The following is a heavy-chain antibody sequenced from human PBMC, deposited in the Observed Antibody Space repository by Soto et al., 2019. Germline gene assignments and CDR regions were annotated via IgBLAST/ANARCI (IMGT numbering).Heavy chain of an antibody. CDR2: ISYDGSNK. D-gene: IGHD3-22*01. CDR1: GFTFSSYG. J-gene: IGHJ6*02. V-gene: IGHV3-30*18. Sequence: QVQLVESGGGVVQPGRSLRLSCAASGFTFSSYGMHWVRQAPGKGLEWVAVISYDGSNKYYADSVKGRFTISRDNSKNTLYLQMNSLRAEDTAVYYCAKVLDYHDSSGYRNYYYYGMDVWGQGTTVTVSS. CDR3: AKVLDYHDSSGYRNYYYYGMDV.